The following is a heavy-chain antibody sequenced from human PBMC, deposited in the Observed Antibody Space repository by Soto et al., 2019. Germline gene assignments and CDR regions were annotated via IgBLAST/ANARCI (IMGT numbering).Heavy chain of an antibody. V-gene: IGHV3-74*01. CDR3: VRDNERNFDY. CDR2: ISNDGTGP. Sequence: GGSLRLSCAASGFSFTNYWMVWVRQSPGKGLVVVSDISNDGTGPRYADFVEGRFTISRDNTKNTVDLQMNSLRADDTAVYYCVRDNERNFDYWGQGALVTVSS. CDR1: GFSFTNYW. J-gene: IGHJ4*02. D-gene: IGHD1-1*01.